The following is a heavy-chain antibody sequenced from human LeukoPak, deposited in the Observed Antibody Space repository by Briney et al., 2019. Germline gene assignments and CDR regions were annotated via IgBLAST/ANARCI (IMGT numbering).Heavy chain of an antibody. CDR3: ARVRGIVATMSYYFDY. CDR2: IYHSGST. D-gene: IGHD5-12*01. CDR1: GYSISSGYY. Sequence: PSETLSLTCAVSGYSISSGYYWGWIRQPPGKGLEWIGSIYHSGSTYYNPSLKSRVTISVDTSKNQFSLKLSSVTAADTAVYYCARVRGIVATMSYYFDYWGQGTLVTVSS. V-gene: IGHV4-38-2*01. J-gene: IGHJ4*02.